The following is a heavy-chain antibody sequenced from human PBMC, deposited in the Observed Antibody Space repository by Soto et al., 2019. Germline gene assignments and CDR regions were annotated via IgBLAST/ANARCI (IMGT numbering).Heavy chain of an antibody. Sequence: GGSLRLSCAASGFTFSSYWMHWVRQAPWKGLVWVSRINSDGSSTSYADSVKGRFTISRDNAKNTLYLQMNSLRAEDTAVYYCARETDTAVDYWGQGTLVTVSS. D-gene: IGHD4-17*01. CDR3: ARETDTAVDY. V-gene: IGHV3-74*01. CDR1: GFTFSSYW. CDR2: INSDGSST. J-gene: IGHJ4*02.